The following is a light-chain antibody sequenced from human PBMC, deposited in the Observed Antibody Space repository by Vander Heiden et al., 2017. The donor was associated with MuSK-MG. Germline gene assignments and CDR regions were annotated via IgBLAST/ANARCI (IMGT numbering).Light chain of an antibody. CDR1: GLAKQF. CDR3: QSADSSGTYSWV. Sequence: SYELTQPPSVSVSPGQTARITCSGDGLAKQFSYWYQLRPGQAPVMVIYKDNERPTGIPERFSGSSSGTTVTLTISGVRAEDEADDYCQSADSSGTYSWVFGGGTKLTVL. J-gene: IGLJ3*02. V-gene: IGLV3-25*03. CDR2: KDN.